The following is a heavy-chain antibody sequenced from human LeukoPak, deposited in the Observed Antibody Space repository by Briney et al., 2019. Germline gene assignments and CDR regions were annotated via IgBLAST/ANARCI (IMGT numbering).Heavy chain of an antibody. CDR3: ARPGYCSSTSCYLDY. Sequence: GASVTVSCKASGYTFTNYYMHWVRQAPGQGLEWMGIINPSGGSTSYAQKFQGRVTMTRDTSTSTVYMELSSLRSEDTAVYYCARPGYCSSTSCYLDYWGQGTLVTVSS. J-gene: IGHJ4*02. CDR1: GYTFTNYY. CDR2: INPSGGST. D-gene: IGHD2-2*01. V-gene: IGHV1-46*01.